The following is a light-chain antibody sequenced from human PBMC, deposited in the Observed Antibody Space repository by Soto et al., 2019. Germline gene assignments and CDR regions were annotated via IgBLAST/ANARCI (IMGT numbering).Light chain of an antibody. CDR2: LGS. CDR1: QSLLHSNGYNY. J-gene: IGKJ3*01. V-gene: IGKV2-28*01. Sequence: DIVMTQSPLSLPVTPGEPASISCRSSQSLLHSNGYNYLDWYLQKPGQSPQLLIYLGSNRASGVPDRFRGSASGTGFTMKISRVEAEDVGVYYCMQALQTPLFTFGPGTKVDIK. CDR3: MQALQTPLFT.